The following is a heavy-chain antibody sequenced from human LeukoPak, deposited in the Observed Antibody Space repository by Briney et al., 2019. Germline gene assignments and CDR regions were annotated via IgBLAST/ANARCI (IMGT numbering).Heavy chain of an antibody. Sequence: GGSLRLSCAASGFTFSSYWMSWVRQAPGKGLEWVANIKQDGSEKYYVDSVKGRFTISRDNAKNSLYLQMNSLRDEDTAVYYCATSRTYYYDSSGPLDYWGQGTLVTVSS. D-gene: IGHD3-22*01. CDR2: IKQDGSEK. J-gene: IGHJ4*02. CDR3: ATSRTYYYDSSGPLDY. CDR1: GFTFSSYW. V-gene: IGHV3-7*01.